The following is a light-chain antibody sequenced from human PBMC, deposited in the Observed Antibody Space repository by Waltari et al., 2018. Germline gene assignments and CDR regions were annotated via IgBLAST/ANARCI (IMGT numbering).Light chain of an antibody. V-gene: IGKV3-20*01. CDR3: QMYVRLPVT. CDR1: QSVGRA. J-gene: IGKJ1*01. CDR2: DAS. Sequence: EIVLTQSPGTLALSPGERATLSCRASQSVGRALAWYQQEPGQAPRLLIYDASSRATGISDKFSGSGSGTDFSLTISRVEPEDFAVYFCQMYVRLPVTFGQGTKVEVK.